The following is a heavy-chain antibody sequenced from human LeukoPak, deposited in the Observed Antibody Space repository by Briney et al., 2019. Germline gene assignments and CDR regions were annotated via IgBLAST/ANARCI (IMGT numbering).Heavy chain of an antibody. CDR3: ARHASWFDP. J-gene: IGHJ5*01. CDR2: IYYTGRP. V-gene: IGHV4-39*01. CDR1: GDSISRDTYY. Sequence: PSETLPLTCTVSGDSISRDTYYWGWIRQPPGKGLEWIGSIYYTGRPYDNPSLKSRVTISIDTSKNQVSLNLRSVTVADTAMYYCARHASWFDPWGQGTLVIVSS.